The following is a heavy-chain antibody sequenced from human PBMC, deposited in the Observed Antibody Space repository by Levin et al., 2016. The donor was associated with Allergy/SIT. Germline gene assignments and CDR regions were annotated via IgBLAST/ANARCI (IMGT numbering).Heavy chain of an antibody. Sequence: GESLKISCAASGFTFSSYAMSWVRQAPGKGLEWVSAISGSGGSTYYADSVKGRFTISRDNSKNTLYLQMNSLRAEDTAVYYCAKSWTVEMATMWWYYYYYYMDVWGKGTTVTVSS. J-gene: IGHJ6*03. CDR2: ISGSGGST. V-gene: IGHV3-23*01. CDR3: AKSWTVEMATMWWYYYYYYMDV. CDR1: GFTFSSYA. D-gene: IGHD5-24*01.